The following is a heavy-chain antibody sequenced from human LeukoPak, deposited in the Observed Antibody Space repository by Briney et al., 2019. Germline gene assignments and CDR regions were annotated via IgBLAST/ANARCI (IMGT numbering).Heavy chain of an antibody. Sequence: GGSLRLSCAASGFTVSSNYMSWVRQAPGKGLEWVSVIYSGGSTYYADSVKGRFTISRDNSKNTLYLQMNSLRAEDTAVYYCARGGGKNYYDSSGYQYYFDYWGQGTLVTVSS. J-gene: IGHJ4*02. V-gene: IGHV3-66*01. CDR3: ARGGGKNYYDSSGYQYYFDY. CDR1: GFTVSSNY. D-gene: IGHD3-22*01. CDR2: IYSGGST.